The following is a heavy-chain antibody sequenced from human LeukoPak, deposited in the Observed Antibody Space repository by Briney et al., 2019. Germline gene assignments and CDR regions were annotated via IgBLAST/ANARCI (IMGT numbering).Heavy chain of an antibody. Sequence: GGSLRLSCAASGFTFSSYGMHWVRQAPGKGLEWVAFIRYDGSNKYYADSVKGRFTISRDNSKNTLYLQMNSLRAEDTAVYYCAKGAVRGEFNWFDPWGQGTLVTVSS. V-gene: IGHV3-30*02. J-gene: IGHJ5*02. CDR3: AKGAVRGEFNWFDP. D-gene: IGHD3-10*01. CDR1: GFTFSSYG. CDR2: IRYDGSNK.